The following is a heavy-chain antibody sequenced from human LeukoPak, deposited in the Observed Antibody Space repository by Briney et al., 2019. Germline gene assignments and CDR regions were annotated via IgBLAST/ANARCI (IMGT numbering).Heavy chain of an antibody. J-gene: IGHJ1*01. CDR2: IIPIFGTA. D-gene: IGHD2-21*02. Sequence: GAPVKVSCKASGGTFSSYAISWVRQAPGQGLEWMGGIIPIFGTANYAQKFQGRVTITADKSTSTAYMELSSLRSEDTAVYYCARDSWSYCGGDCYTYFQHWGQGTLVTVSS. V-gene: IGHV1-69*06. CDR3: ARDSWSYCGGDCYTYFQH. CDR1: GGTFSSYA.